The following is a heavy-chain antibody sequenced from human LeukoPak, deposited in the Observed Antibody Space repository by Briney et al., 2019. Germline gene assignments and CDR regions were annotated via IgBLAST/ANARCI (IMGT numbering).Heavy chain of an antibody. J-gene: IGHJ4*02. V-gene: IGHV3-48*04. Sequence: PGGSLRLSCAASGFTFSDYNMNWVRQAPGKGLEWVSYISSSSSTIYYADPVKGRFTISRDNAKNSLYLQMNSLRAEGTAVYYCARHARYYYGSGSSVLDYWGQGTLVTVSS. CDR1: GFTFSDYN. CDR3: ARHARYYYGSGSSVLDY. CDR2: ISSSSSTI. D-gene: IGHD3-10*01.